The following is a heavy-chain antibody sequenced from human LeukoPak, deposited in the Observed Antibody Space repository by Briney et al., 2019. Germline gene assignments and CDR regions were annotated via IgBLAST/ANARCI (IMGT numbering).Heavy chain of an antibody. V-gene: IGHV4-34*01. CDR1: GGSFSGYY. CDR2: INHSGST. D-gene: IGHD5-24*01. Sequence: SETLSLTCAVYGGSFSGYYWSWIRQPPGKGLEWIGEINHSGSTKYNPSLKSRVTISVDTSKNQFSLNLSSVTAADTAVYYCAGAAGVEMATTFDYWGQGTLVTVSS. J-gene: IGHJ4*02. CDR3: AGAAGVEMATTFDY.